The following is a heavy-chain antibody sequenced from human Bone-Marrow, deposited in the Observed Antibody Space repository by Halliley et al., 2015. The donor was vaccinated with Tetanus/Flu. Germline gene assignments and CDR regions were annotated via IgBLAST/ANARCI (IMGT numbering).Heavy chain of an antibody. D-gene: IGHD6-19*01. Sequence: KGLEWSGFSFPTGSPRSNPSLKSRATISVETSKNQFSLKLPSVTAADTAVYFCARALSSGFVDYWGQGTLVAVSS. CDR2: SFPTGSP. CDR3: ARALSSGFVDY. J-gene: IGHJ4*02. V-gene: IGHV4-59*01.